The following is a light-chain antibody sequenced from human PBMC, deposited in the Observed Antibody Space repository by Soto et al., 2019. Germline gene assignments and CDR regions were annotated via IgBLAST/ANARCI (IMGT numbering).Light chain of an antibody. J-gene: IGKJ3*01. CDR3: QQRRNWL. V-gene: IGKV3-11*01. Sequence: EIVLTQSPATLSLSPGERATLSCRASQGGSRYLAWYQQKPGQSPRLLIYDTSNRATGIPARFSGSGSGTDFTLTISSLEPEDFAVYYCQQRRNWLFGPGTKVDIK. CDR2: DTS. CDR1: QGGSRY.